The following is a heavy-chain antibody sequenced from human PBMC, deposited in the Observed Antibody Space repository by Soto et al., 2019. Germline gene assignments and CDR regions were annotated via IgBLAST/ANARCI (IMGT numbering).Heavy chain of an antibody. CDR3: ARAVFGVVNTAAYYYYYYMDV. Sequence: ASVKVSCKASGYTFTSYGISWVRQAPGQGLEWMGWISAYNGNTNYAQKLQGRVTMTTDTSTSTAYMELRSLRSDDTAVYYCARAVFGVVNTAAYYYYYYMDVRGKGTTVTVSS. J-gene: IGHJ6*03. CDR2: ISAYNGNT. V-gene: IGHV1-18*01. D-gene: IGHD3-3*01. CDR1: GYTFTSYG.